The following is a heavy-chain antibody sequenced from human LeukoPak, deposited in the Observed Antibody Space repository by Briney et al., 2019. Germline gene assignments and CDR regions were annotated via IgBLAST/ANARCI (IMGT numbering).Heavy chain of an antibody. CDR3: ARDRSTSRYYHGMDV. CDR2: ISSRSAHI. J-gene: IGHJ6*02. D-gene: IGHD2-2*01. Sequence: GGSLRLSCAASGFTFSSYWMHWVRQAPGKGLFWVAAISSRSAHIYYADSVKGRFTISRDNAKKSLYLEMNNLGADDTAVYYCARDRSTSRYYHGMDVWGPGTTVIVSS. CDR1: GFTFSSYW. V-gene: IGHV3-21*01.